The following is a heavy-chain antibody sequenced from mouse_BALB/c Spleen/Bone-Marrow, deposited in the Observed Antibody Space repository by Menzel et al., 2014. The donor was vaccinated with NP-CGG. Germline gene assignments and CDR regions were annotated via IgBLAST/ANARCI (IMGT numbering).Heavy chain of an antibody. J-gene: IGHJ3*01. D-gene: IGHD6-1*01. V-gene: IGHV1-87*01. CDR2: IYPGDGDT. CDR1: GYTFTSYW. Sequence: SGAELARPGASVKLSCKASGYTFTSYWMQWVKQRPGQGLEWIGAIYPGDGDTRYTQKFKGKATLTADKSSSEAYMQLSSMASEDSAVYYCAREKGSSLLHCHQAWFAYWGQGTLVTVSA. CDR3: AREKGSSLLHCHQAWFAY.